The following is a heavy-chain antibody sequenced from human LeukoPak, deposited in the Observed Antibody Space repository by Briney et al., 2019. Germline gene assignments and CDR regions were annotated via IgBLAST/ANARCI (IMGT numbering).Heavy chain of an antibody. V-gene: IGHV3-9*01. Sequence: GGSLRLSCAASGFTFGDYAMHWVRQAPGKGLEWVSGISWNSGSISYADSVKGRFTISRDNAKNSLYLQMNSLRAEDTALYYCAKDMRHYYGSGTTDYWGQGTLVTVSS. J-gene: IGHJ4*02. CDR1: GFTFGDYA. D-gene: IGHD3-10*01. CDR2: ISWNSGSI. CDR3: AKDMRHYYGSGTTDY.